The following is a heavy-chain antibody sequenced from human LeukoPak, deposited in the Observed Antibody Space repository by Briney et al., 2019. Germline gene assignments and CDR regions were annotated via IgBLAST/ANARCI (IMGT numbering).Heavy chain of an antibody. V-gene: IGHV1-69*01. J-gene: IGHJ3*02. Sequence: GASVKVSCKAFGGTFGSYAISWVRQAPGQGLEWMGGIIPIFGTANYAQKFQGRVTITADESTSTAYMELSSLRSEDTAVYYCASEAQHVVPAALVPYAFDIWGQGTMVTVSS. CDR1: GGTFGSYA. D-gene: IGHD2-2*01. CDR2: IIPIFGTA. CDR3: ASEAQHVVPAALVPYAFDI.